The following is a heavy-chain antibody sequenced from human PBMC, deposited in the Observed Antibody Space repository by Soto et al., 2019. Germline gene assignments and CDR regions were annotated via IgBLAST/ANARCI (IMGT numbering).Heavy chain of an antibody. D-gene: IGHD6-19*01. CDR3: ARDSWGLAVPDSRYYAMDV. CDR1: GYTFTSYG. J-gene: IGHJ6*02. CDR2: ISVYSGST. Sequence: QVQLVQSGAEVKKPGASVRVSCEASGYTFTSYGISWVRQAPGQGLEWMGWISVYSGSTNYAQKLQGRVTMTTDRSTRAVYMELRSLRSDDTAVYYCARDSWGLAVPDSRYYAMDVWGQGTTVTVS. V-gene: IGHV1-18*04.